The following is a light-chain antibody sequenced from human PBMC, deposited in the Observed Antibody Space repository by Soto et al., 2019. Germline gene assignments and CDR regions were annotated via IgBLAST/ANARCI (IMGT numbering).Light chain of an antibody. CDR2: DAS. Sequence: EIVLTQSPASLSLSPGERATLSCRASQSVSSYLAWYQQKPGQAPRLLIYDASNRATGIPARFSGSGSGTDFTLTLNGLEPEDFAVYYCQQRRTFGGGTKVEIK. V-gene: IGKV3-11*01. CDR1: QSVSSY. CDR3: QQRRT. J-gene: IGKJ4*02.